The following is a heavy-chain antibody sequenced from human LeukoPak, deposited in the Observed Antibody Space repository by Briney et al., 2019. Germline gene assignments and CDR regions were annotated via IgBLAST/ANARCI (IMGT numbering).Heavy chain of an antibody. CDR2: IYASGST. V-gene: IGHV4-61*02. D-gene: IGHD3-3*01. CDR3: ARGHDDWSGYFDLRLLPAEETPNWFDP. CDR1: GGSISSGSYY. Sequence: PSETLSLTCTVSGGSISSGSYYWSWIRQPAGKGLEWIGLIYASGSTNYNPSLKSRVTISVDTSKNQFSLKLSSVTAADTAVYYCARGHDDWSGYFDLRLLPAEETPNWFDPWGQGTLVTVSS. J-gene: IGHJ5*02.